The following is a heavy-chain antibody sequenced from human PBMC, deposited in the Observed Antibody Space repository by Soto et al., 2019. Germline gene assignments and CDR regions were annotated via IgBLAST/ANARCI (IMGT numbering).Heavy chain of an antibody. CDR1: GATFSSYT. Sequence: ASVKFSCKASGATFSSYTISWVRQAPGQGLEWMGRIIPILGIANYAQKFQGRVTITADKSTSTAYMELSSLRSEDTAVYYCARPGDYGDYYFDYWGQGTLVTVSS. D-gene: IGHD4-17*01. J-gene: IGHJ4*02. CDR3: ARPGDYGDYYFDY. CDR2: IIPILGIA. V-gene: IGHV1-69*02.